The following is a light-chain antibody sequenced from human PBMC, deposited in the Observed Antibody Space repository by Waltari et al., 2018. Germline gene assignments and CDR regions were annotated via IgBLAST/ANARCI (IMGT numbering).Light chain of an antibody. CDR1: LSILHSSENKNQ. J-gene: IGKJ3*01. V-gene: IGKV4-1*01. CDR2: GAS. CDR3: QQYYSTPFT. Sequence: DIVMTQSPDSLSVSLGERATINCKSSLSILHSSENKNQLGWYQQKSGQSPKWLIYGASSRESGGPDRFSGSGSWTDFTLTISSLQTEDVAVYYCQQYYSTPFTFGPGTKVDIK.